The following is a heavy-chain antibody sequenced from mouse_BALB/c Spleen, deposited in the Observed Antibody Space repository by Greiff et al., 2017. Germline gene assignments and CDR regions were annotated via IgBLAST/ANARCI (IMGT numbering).Heavy chain of an antibody. Sequence: VQLQQPGAELVKPGASVKLSCKASGYTFTSYWMHWVKQRPGQGLEWIGEINPSNGRTNYNEKFKSKATLTVDKSSSTAYMQLSSLTSEDSAVYYCARGGITGFYFDYWGQGTTLTVSS. V-gene: IGHV1S81*02. CDR3: ARGGITGFYFDY. CDR2: INPSNGRT. D-gene: IGHD2-4*01. CDR1: GYTFTSYW. J-gene: IGHJ2*01.